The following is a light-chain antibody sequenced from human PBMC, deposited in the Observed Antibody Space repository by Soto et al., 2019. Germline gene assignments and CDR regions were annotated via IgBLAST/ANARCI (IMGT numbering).Light chain of an antibody. CDR3: TSYAGTYSFFYV. V-gene: IGLV2-8*01. Sequence: QSVLTQPPSASGSPGQSVTISCTGTSSDVSAYNYVSWYQQLPGKAPKLIIYEVSKRPSGVPDRFSGSKSGNTASLTVSGLQAEDEADYYCTSYAGTYSFFYVFGTGTKLTVL. CDR1: SSDVSAYNY. J-gene: IGLJ1*01. CDR2: EVS.